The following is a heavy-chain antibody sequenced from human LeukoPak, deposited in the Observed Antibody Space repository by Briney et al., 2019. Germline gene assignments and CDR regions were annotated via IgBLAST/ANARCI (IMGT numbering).Heavy chain of an antibody. CDR2: IYSSGST. J-gene: IGHJ3*02. CDR1: GGSISSYY. CDR3: ARGPDSSFGPGAFDI. V-gene: IGHV4-4*09. D-gene: IGHD3-22*01. Sequence: SETLSLTCTVSGGSISSYYWNWIRQPPGKGLEWVGYIYSSGSTNYNPSLKSRVTMSVDTPKNQFSLKLSSVTAADTAVYYCARGPDSSFGPGAFDIWGQGTMVTVSS.